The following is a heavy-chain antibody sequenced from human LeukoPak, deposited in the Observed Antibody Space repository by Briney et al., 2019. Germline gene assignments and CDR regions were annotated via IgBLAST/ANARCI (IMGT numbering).Heavy chain of an antibody. CDR2: INAGNGNT. CDR3: ARGYYYGSGSYYKNYYYMDV. V-gene: IGHV1-3*03. CDR1: GYTFTSYA. J-gene: IGHJ6*03. Sequence: ASVKVSCKASGYTFTSYAMHWVRQAPGQRLEWMGWINAGNGNTKYSQEFQGRVTITRDTSASTACMELSSLRSEDMAVYYCARGYYYGSGSYYKNYYYMDVWGKGTTVTVSS. D-gene: IGHD3-10*01.